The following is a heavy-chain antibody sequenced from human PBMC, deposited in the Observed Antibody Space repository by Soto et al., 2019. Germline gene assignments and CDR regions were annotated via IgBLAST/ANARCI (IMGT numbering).Heavy chain of an antibody. CDR2: IWYDGSNK. J-gene: IGHJ4*02. CDR3: AREYGGLFDY. V-gene: IGHV3-33*01. D-gene: IGHD5-12*01. Sequence: QVQLVESGGGVVQPGRSLRLSCAASGFTFSSYGMHWVRQAPGKGLGWVAVIWYDGSNKYYADSVKGRFTISRDNSKNTLYLQMNSLRAEDTAVYYCAREYGGLFDYWGQGTLVTVSS. CDR1: GFTFSSYG.